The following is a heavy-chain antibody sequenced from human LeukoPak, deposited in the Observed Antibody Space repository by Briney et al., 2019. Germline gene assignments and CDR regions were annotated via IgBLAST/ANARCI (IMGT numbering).Heavy chain of an antibody. J-gene: IGHJ5*02. CDR1: GESFSDYY. V-gene: IGHV4-34*01. D-gene: IGHD1-1*01. CDR3: ARRRDWNDVLDP. CDR2: ISHDGNT. Sequence: PSETLSLTCAVYGESFSDYYWSWIRQPPPKGLERIGQISHDGNTNYNPSLKSRVTLSTDTSKNQFSLRLTSVTTADTAIYYCARRRDWNDVLDPWGQGTPVTVSS.